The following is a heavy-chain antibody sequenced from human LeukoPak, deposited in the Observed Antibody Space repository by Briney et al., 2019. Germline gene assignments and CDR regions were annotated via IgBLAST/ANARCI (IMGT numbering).Heavy chain of an antibody. V-gene: IGHV3-30-3*01. CDR1: GFTFSSYA. D-gene: IGHD6-19*01. J-gene: IGHJ4*02. CDR3: XXXXXXXXSGWYEGYFDY. CDR2: ISYDGSNK. Sequence: GGSLRLSCAASGFTFSSYAMHWVRQAPGKGLEWVAVISYDGSNKYYADSVEGRFTISRDNSKNTLYLQMNSLRAEDTAVYYXXXXXXXXXSGWYEGYFDYWGQGTLVTVSS.